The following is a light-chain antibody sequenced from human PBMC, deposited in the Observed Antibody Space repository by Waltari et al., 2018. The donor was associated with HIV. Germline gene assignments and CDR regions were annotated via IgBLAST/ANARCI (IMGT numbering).Light chain of an antibody. CDR1: SSTIGADHA. J-gene: IGLJ2*01. CDR2: GNK. CDR3: QSYDISLSASVV. Sequence: SMLTQPPSVSGAPGQRVTISCTGSSSTIGADHAVPWYQQIPGTAPKLLISGNKNRPSGVPDRFSASKSGTSASLTISGLQAEDEADYFCQSYDISLSASVVFGGGTRLTVL. V-gene: IGLV1-40*01.